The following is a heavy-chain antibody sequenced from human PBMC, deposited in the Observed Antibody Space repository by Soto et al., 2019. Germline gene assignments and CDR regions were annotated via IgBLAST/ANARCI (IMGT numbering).Heavy chain of an antibody. V-gene: IGHV4-39*01. CDR1: GGSISSSSYY. CDR3: ARHVLDYELLWIFDY. D-gene: IGHD4-17*01. J-gene: IGHJ4*02. CDR2: IYYSGST. Sequence: SETLSLTCTVSGGSISSSSYYWGWIRQPPGKGLEWIGSIYYSGSTYYNPSLKSRFTISVDTSKNQFSLKLSSVTAADTALYYCARHVLDYELLWIFDYWGQGTLVTVSS.